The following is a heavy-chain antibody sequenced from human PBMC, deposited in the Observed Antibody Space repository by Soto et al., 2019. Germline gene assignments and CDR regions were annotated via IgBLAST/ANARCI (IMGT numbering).Heavy chain of an antibody. CDR1: GGTFSSYA. J-gene: IGHJ6*02. CDR3: AREREGAAGTFYYYYGMDV. D-gene: IGHD6-13*01. CDR2: IIPIFGTA. V-gene: IGHV1-69*13. Sequence: VASVKVSCKASGGTFSSYAISWVRQAPGQGLEWMGGIIPIFGTANYAQKFQGRVTITADESTSTAYMELSSLRSEDTAVYYCAREREGAAGTFYYYYGMDVWGQGTTVTVSS.